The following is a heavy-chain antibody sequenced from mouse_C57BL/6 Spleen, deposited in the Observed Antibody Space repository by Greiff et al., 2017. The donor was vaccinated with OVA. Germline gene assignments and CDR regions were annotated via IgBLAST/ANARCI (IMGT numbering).Heavy chain of an antibody. CDR3: ARGAYYSNLGAMDY. D-gene: IGHD2-5*01. J-gene: IGHJ4*01. CDR1: GYTFTDYY. Sequence: VKLQESGPELVKPGASVKISCKASGYTFTDYYINWVKQRPGQGLEWIGWIFPGSGSTYYNEKFKGKATLTVDKSSSTAYMLLSSLTSEDSAVYFCARGAYYSNLGAMDYWGQGTSVTVSS. V-gene: IGHV1-75*01. CDR2: IFPGSGST.